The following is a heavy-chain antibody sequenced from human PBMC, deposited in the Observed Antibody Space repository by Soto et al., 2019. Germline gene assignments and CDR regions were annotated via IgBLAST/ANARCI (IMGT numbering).Heavy chain of an antibody. CDR3: ARGCYYDGSPIRYFYY. V-gene: IGHV3-53*01. CDR1: GFTVSSNY. D-gene: IGHD3-22*01. J-gene: IGHJ4*01. CDR2: IYSGGST. Sequence: GGYLRLSCAASGFTVSSNYMSWVRQAPGKGLEWVSVIYSGGSTYYADSVKGRFTISRDNSKNTLYLQMNSLRAEDTAVYYCARGCYYDGSPIRYFYYCAQRTLVTVSA.